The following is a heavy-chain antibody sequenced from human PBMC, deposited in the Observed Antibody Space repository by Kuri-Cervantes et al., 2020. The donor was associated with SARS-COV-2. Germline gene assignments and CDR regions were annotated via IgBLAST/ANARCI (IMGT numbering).Heavy chain of an antibody. Sequence: ESLKISCAVYGGSFSGYYWSWIRQPPGKGLEWIGKINHSGSTNYNPSLKSRVTISVDTSKNQFSLKLSSVTAADTAVYYCARGHLGIDYWGQGTLVTVSS. CDR3: ARGHLGIDY. V-gene: IGHV4-34*01. D-gene: IGHD1-26*01. J-gene: IGHJ4*02. CDR2: INHSGST. CDR1: GGSFSGYY.